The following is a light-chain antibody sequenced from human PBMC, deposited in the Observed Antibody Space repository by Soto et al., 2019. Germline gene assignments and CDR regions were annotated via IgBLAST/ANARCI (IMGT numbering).Light chain of an antibody. CDR1: QSVSINS. V-gene: IGKV3-20*01. Sequence: EIVLTQSPGTLSLSPGERATLSCRASQSVSINSLAWYQHKSGQPPRLLIYAASRRATGIPDRFSGSGSGTDFTLTISRLEPEDFAIYYCHQFGSSPPRTFGQGTKVEIK. J-gene: IGKJ1*01. CDR2: AAS. CDR3: HQFGSSPPRT.